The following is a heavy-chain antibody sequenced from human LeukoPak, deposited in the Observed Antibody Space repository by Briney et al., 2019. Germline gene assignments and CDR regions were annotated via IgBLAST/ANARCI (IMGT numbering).Heavy chain of an antibody. Sequence: PGGSLRLSCAASGFTFSSYSMNWVRQAPGKGLEWVSSISSSSSYIYYADSVKGRFTISRDNAKNSLYLQMNSLRAEDTAVYYCARDFKPRGYSDYWGQGTLVTVSS. V-gene: IGHV3-21*01. J-gene: IGHJ4*02. CDR1: GFTFSSYS. D-gene: IGHD5-18*01. CDR3: ARDFKPRGYSDY. CDR2: ISSSSSYI.